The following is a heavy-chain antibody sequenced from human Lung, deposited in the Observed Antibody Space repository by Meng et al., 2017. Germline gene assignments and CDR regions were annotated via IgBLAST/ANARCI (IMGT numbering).Heavy chain of an antibody. CDR2: INHSGST. D-gene: IGHD4-11*01. V-gene: IGHV4-34*01. J-gene: IGHJ4*02. Sequence: GSLRLSCVVSGGSFSDYYWSWIRQPPGKGLEWIGEINHSGSTNYNPSLESRATISVDTSQNNLSLKLSAVTAADSAVYYCARGPTTMAHDFDYWGQGTLVTVSS. CDR3: ARGPTTMAHDFDY. CDR1: GGSFSDYY.